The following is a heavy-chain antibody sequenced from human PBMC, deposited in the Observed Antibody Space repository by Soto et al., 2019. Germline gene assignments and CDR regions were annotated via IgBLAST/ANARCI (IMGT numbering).Heavy chain of an antibody. D-gene: IGHD2-15*01. J-gene: IGHJ4*02. CDR2: MSRSSRYI. V-gene: IGHV3-21*01. CDR1: GFTLNTYS. Sequence: EVQLVESGGGRVKPGGSLRLSRPASGFTLNTYSINWVRQVPGKGLDWVSSMSRSSRYINYADSVKGRFTISRDNAKNSVYLQMNSLRAEDTAVYYCARDGGVAATLANYFDYWGQGTLVTVSS. CDR3: ARDGGVAATLANYFDY.